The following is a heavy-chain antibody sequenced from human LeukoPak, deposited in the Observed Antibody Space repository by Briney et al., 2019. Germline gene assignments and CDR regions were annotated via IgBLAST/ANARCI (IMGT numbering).Heavy chain of an antibody. CDR1: GYTFSSYS. D-gene: IGHD3-22*01. CDR3: ARASGADSSGYYFSRASWYFDL. V-gene: IGHV3-21*01. Sequence: GGSLRLSCAASGYTFSSYSMNWVRQAPGKGLEWVSSISSSSSYIYYADSVKGRFTISRDNAKNSLYLQMNSLRAEDTAVYYCARASGADSSGYYFSRASWYFDLWGRGTLVTVSS. CDR2: ISSSSSYI. J-gene: IGHJ2*01.